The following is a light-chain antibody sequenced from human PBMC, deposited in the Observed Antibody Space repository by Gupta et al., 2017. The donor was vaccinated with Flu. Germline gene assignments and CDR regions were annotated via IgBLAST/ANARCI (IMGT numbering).Light chain of an antibody. J-gene: IGKJ1*01. V-gene: IGKV3-11*01. CDR1: KSVSSY. CDR3: QQRSNWPWT. Sequence: EIVLPQSRATLSLSTGERATLSCRASKSVSSYYDWYQQKPGQAPRLPIYDASNRATGIPARFSGIGSGTDFTRTISGLEPEDFAVYYCQQRSNWPWTFGQGTKVEIK. CDR2: DAS.